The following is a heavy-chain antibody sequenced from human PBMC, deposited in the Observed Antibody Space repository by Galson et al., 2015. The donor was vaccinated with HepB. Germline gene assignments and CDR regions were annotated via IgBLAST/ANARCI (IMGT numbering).Heavy chain of an antibody. CDR1: GFTFSSYG. D-gene: IGHD6-6*01. V-gene: IGHV3-30*18. CDR2: ISYDGSNK. CDR3: AKDDSSSSRFDY. Sequence: SLRLSCAASGFTFSSYGMHWVRQAPGKGLEWVAVISYDGSNKYYADSVKGRFTISRDNSKNTLYLQMNSLRAEDTAVYYCAKDDSSSSRFDYWGQGTLVTVSS. J-gene: IGHJ4*02.